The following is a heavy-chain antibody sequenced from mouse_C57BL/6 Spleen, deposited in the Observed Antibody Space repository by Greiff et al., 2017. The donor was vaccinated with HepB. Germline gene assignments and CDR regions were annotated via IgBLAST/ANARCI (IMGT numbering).Heavy chain of an antibody. CDR3: ARWGYYYESYFDY. V-gene: IGHV1-52*01. CDR2: IDPSDSET. CDR1: GYTFTSYW. D-gene: IGHD1-1*01. Sequence: VQLQQPGAELVRPGSSVKLSCKASGYTFTSYWMHWVKQRPIQGLEWIGNIDPSDSETHYNQKFKDKATLTVDKSSSTAYMQLSSLTSEDSAVYYCARWGYYYESYFDYWGQGTTLTVSS. J-gene: IGHJ2*01.